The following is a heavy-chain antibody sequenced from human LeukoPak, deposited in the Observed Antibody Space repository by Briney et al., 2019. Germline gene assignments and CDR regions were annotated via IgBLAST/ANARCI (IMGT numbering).Heavy chain of an antibody. J-gene: IGHJ4*02. V-gene: IGHV3-30*02. D-gene: IGHD5-18*01. CDR2: IRYDGSIK. Sequence: PGGSLRLSCAASGFTLSSYWMTWVRQAPGKGLEWVAFIRYDGSIKYYADSVKGRFTISRDNSKDTLYLQMNSLRAEDTAVYYCAKDKYSPFDYWGQGTLVTVSS. CDR1: GFTLSSYW. CDR3: AKDKYSPFDY.